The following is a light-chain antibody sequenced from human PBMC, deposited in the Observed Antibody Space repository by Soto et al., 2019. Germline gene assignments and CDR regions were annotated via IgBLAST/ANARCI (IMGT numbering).Light chain of an antibody. J-gene: IGKJ3*01. V-gene: IGKV1-33*01. CDR1: QDITNY. Sequence: DIQMTQSPSSLSASVGDRVTITCQASQDITNYLNWYQQKPGKAPKLLIYDASNLETGVPSRFSGGGSGTDFTFTISSLQPEVIATYYCQQYDNLPFTFGPGTKVDVK. CDR3: QQYDNLPFT. CDR2: DAS.